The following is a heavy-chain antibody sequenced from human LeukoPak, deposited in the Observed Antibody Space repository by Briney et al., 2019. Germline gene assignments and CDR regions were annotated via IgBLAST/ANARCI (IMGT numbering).Heavy chain of an antibody. CDR1: GGSISSYY. V-gene: IGHV4-59*01. CDR3: ARGRGSGWYGLYYFDY. Sequence: PSETLSLTCTVSGGSISSYYWSWIRQPPGKGLEWIGYIYYSGSTNYNPSLKSRVTISVDTSKNQFSLKLSSVTAADTAVYYCARGRGSGWYGLYYFDYWGQGTLVTVSS. D-gene: IGHD6-19*01. J-gene: IGHJ4*02. CDR2: IYYSGST.